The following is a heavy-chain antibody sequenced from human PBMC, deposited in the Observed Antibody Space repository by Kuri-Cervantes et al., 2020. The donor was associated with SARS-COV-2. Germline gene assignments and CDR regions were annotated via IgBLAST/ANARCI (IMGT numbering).Heavy chain of an antibody. CDR1: GFTFRSCA. V-gene: IGHV3-30*04. J-gene: IGHJ4*02. Sequence: GGSLRLSCAASGFTFRSCAMHWVRQAPGKGLEWVAVISFDGNNKFYADSVKGRFTISRDNSKNTLFLQMNSLRAEDTAVYYCAREFYYDSSGYYYGGALDYWGQGTLVTVSS. CDR3: AREFYYDSSGYYYGGALDY. D-gene: IGHD3-22*01. CDR2: ISFDGNNK.